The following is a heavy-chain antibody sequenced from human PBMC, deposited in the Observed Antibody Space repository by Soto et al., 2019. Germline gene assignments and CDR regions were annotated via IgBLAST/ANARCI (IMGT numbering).Heavy chain of an antibody. J-gene: IGHJ6*02. V-gene: IGHV4-59*01. CDR3: ARGEWFLRGYGMDV. D-gene: IGHD3-3*01. Sequence: QVQLQESGPGLVKPSETLSLTRTVSGGSISSDYWSWIRQPPGKRLEYIGFIYNGGSPNYNPSLESRVTISPDTSKNHFSLKLSSVTAADTAVYYCARGEWFLRGYGMDVWGRGTTVTVS. CDR2: IYNGGSP. CDR1: GGSISSDY.